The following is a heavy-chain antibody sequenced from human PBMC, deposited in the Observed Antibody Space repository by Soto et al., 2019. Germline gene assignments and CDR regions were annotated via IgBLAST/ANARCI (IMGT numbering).Heavy chain of an antibody. CDR2: IWDDGSNK. CDR3: ARDERYGSGYSCSDACDI. J-gene: IGHJ3*02. V-gene: IGHV3-33*01. CDR1: GFTFSSYG. Sequence: QVQLVESGGGVVQPGRSLRLSCAASGFTFSSYGMHWVRQAPGKGLEWVAVIWDDGSNKYYADSVKGRFTISRDNSKNNLYQQMNSLRAEETSVYYCARDERYGSGYSCSDACDILGEGTKVTFSS. D-gene: IGHD2-15*01.